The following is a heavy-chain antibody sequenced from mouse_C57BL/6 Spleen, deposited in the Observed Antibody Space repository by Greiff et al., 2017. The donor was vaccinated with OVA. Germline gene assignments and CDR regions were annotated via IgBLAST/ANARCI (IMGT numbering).Heavy chain of an antibody. CDR3: ARITTVVARCYWYFDV. CDR1: GYTLTSYW. V-gene: IGHV1-55*01. J-gene: IGHJ1*03. Sequence: QVQLQQPGAELVKPGASVKMSCKASGYTLTSYWITWVKQRPGQGLEWIGDIYPGSGSTNDNEKFKSKATLTVDTSSSTAYMQLSSLTSEDSAVYYCARITTVVARCYWYFDVWGTGTTVTVSS. CDR2: IYPGSGST. D-gene: IGHD1-1*01.